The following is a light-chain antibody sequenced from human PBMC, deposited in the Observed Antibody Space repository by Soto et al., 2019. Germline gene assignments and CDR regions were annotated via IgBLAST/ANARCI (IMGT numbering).Light chain of an antibody. CDR1: QDVSTN. V-gene: IGKV3-15*01. J-gene: IGKJ2*03. CDR3: QHYANWPPYS. Sequence: ETVMTQSPDTLSVSPGESATLSCRASQDVSTNLAWFHQKPGQTPRLVLYGASKRSTGIPARCSGSWSGRHFTLTISSLQYEAFGVYYCQHYANWPPYSFGHGTKEEIK. CDR2: GAS.